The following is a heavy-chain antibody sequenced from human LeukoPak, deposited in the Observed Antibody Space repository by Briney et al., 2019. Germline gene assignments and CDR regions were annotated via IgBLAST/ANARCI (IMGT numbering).Heavy chain of an antibody. CDR2: INPNSGGT. CDR1: GYTFTGYY. CDR3: ARDSELVIAAAGNYYMDV. J-gene: IGHJ6*03. D-gene: IGHD6-13*01. V-gene: IGHV1-2*02. Sequence: ASVKVSCKASGYTFTGYYMHWVRQAPGQGLEWMGWINPNSGGTNYAQKFQGRVTMTRDTSISTAYMELSRLRSDDTAVYYCARDSELVIAAAGNYYMDVWGKGTTATVSS.